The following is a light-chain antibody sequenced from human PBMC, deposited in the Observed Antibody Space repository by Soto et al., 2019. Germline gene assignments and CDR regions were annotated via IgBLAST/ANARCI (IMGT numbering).Light chain of an antibody. V-gene: IGKV3-20*01. J-gene: IGKJ4*01. CDR1: QSVRSNF. Sequence: EIVLTQSPGTLSLSPGERAALSCRASQSVRSNFVAWYQQKPGQAPRLLIYAASRRAPGIPDRFSGSGSGTDFSLIISRLEPEDVAGYYCQQYGTSPHLTFGGGTRVEIK. CDR3: QQYGTSPHLT. CDR2: AAS.